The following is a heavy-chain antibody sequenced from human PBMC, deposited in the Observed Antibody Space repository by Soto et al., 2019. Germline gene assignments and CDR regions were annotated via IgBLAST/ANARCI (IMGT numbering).Heavy chain of an antibody. D-gene: IGHD5-12*01. V-gene: IGHV1-2*04. CDR1: GDSFNDYY. Sequence: QVQLVQSGAEVRKPGASVTVSCRSSGDSFNDYYIHWVRQAPGQGFEWMGWINPNGGVTKYAQKFKGWVSMTRDTSNRTVYMQLSRLRSDDTAVYYCARESGGATATLDYYYFYMDVWGTGTTVTVSS. CDR3: ARESGGATATLDYYYFYMDV. J-gene: IGHJ6*03. CDR2: INPNGGVT.